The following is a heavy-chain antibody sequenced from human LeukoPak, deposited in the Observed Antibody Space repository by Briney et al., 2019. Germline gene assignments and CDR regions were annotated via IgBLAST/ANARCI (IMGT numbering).Heavy chain of an antibody. V-gene: IGHV4-39*01. J-gene: IGHJ4*02. Sequence: SETLSLTCTVSGGSISSSSNFWGWIRQPPGKGLEWIGSISYSGSTYYNPSLRSRVTISVDTSKNRFSLKLSSVTAADTAVYYCARLTPYSGSPLGDYWGQGTLVTVSS. CDR3: ARLTPYSGSPLGDY. CDR1: GGSISSSSNF. D-gene: IGHD1-26*01. CDR2: ISYSGST.